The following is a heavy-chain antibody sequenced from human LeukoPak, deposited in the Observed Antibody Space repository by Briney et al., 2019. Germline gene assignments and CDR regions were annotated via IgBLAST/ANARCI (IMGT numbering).Heavy chain of an antibody. CDR2: IYYSGSI. CDR3: ARTMSSSHTVYGMDV. D-gene: IGHD2-2*02. J-gene: IGHJ6*02. CDR1: GYSISSSNW. Sequence: SDTLSLICAVSGYSISSSNWWGWLRPPPGKGLEWIGYIYYSGSIYYNPFLKSRVTMSVDTSKNQFSLKLSSVTAVDTAVYYCARTMSSSHTVYGMDVWGQGTTVTVSS. V-gene: IGHV4-28*05.